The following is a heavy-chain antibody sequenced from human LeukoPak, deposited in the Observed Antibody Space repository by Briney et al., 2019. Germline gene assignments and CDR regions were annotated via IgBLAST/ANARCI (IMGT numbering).Heavy chain of an antibody. CDR1: GFTFSSYG. Sequence: GGSLRLSCAASGFTFSSYGMHWVRQAPGKGLEWVAVISYDGSKKYYADSVKGRFTISRDNSKNTLYLQMNSLRAEDTAVYYCAKEGPRYCSGGSCYYLDYWGQGTLVTVSS. J-gene: IGHJ4*02. D-gene: IGHD2-15*01. V-gene: IGHV3-30*18. CDR2: ISYDGSKK. CDR3: AKEGPRYCSGGSCYYLDY.